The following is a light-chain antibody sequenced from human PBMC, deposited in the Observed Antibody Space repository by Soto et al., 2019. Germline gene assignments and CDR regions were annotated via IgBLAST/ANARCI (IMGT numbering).Light chain of an antibody. CDR2: AAS. J-gene: IGKJ2*01. Sequence: DIQMTQSPSSLSASVGDRVTITCRASQSISSYLNWYQQKPGKAPKLLIYAASSLQSGVPSRFSGSGSGTHFTLTISSLETEDFATYNCQQSHSTPYTCGQGTKLEIK. CDR1: QSISSY. CDR3: QQSHSTPYT. V-gene: IGKV1-39*01.